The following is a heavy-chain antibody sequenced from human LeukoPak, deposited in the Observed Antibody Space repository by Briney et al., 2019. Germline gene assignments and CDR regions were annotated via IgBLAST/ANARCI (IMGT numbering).Heavy chain of an antibody. D-gene: IGHD3-22*01. J-gene: IGHJ4*02. CDR1: GYTFTGYY. CDR3: AREWYDSSGYCSRGFDY. Sequence: ASVKVSCKASGYTFTGYYMHWVRQAPGQGLEWMGWINPNSGGTNYAQKFQGRVTMTRDTSISTAYMELSRLRSDDTAVYYCAREWYDSSGYCSRGFDYWGQGTLVTVSS. CDR2: INPNSGGT. V-gene: IGHV1-2*02.